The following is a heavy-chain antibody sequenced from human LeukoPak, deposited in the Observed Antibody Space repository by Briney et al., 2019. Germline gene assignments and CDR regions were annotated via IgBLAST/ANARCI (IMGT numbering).Heavy chain of an antibody. Sequence: GGSLRLSCAASGFTVSSNYMSWIRQAPGKGLEWVSYISSSSSYTNYADSVKGRFTISRDNAKNSLYLQMNSLRAEDTAVYYCARHRGTGALKNNWFDPWGQGTLVTVSS. CDR3: ARHRGTGALKNNWFDP. J-gene: IGHJ5*02. CDR2: ISSSSSYT. V-gene: IGHV3-11*06. D-gene: IGHD3-10*01. CDR1: GFTVSSNY.